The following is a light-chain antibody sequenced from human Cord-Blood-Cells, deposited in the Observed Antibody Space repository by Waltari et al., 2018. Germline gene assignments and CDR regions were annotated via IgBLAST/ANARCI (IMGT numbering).Light chain of an antibody. Sequence: SRRTQPASASARSGPTFTNRCTSSRTDVGSYSCVYCYLQPPGKAPKHMIYEGSKRPSGVSNRFSGSKSGNTASLTISGLQAEDEADYYCCSYAGSSTYWVFGGGTKLTVL. CDR1: RTDVGSYSC. CDR3: CSYAGSSTYWV. J-gene: IGLJ3*02. V-gene: IGLV2-23*01. CDR2: EGS.